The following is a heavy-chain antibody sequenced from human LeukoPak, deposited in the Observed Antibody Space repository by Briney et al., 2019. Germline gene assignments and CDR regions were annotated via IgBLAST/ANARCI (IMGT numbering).Heavy chain of an antibody. V-gene: IGHV1-69*05. J-gene: IGHJ3*02. D-gene: IGHD6-25*01. Sequence: GASVKVSCKASGGTFSSYAISWVRQAPGQGLEWMGGIIPIFGTANYAQKFQGRVTITTDESTSTAYMELSSLRSEDTAVYYCARNIQQERRVIHELLFDAFDIWGQGTMVTVSS. CDR1: GGTFSSYA. CDR3: ARNIQQERRVIHELLFDAFDI. CDR2: IIPIFGTA.